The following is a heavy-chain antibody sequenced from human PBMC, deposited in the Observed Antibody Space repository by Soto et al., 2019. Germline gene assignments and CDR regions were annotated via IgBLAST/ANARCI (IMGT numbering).Heavy chain of an antibody. CDR2: IYYSGTT. Sequence: QVQLQESGQGLVKPSETLSLTCTVSGGSISSYYWSWIRQPPGKGLEWIGYIYYSGTTNYNPSLRSRVTISVDTSNHHFSLKLSSVTAADTAVYYCARRYGASFDYWGQGTLVTVSS. V-gene: IGHV4-59*01. CDR3: ARRYGASFDY. D-gene: IGHD4-17*01. CDR1: GGSISSYY. J-gene: IGHJ4*02.